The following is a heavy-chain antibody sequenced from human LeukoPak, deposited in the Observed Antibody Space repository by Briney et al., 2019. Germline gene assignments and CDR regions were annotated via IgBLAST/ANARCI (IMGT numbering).Heavy chain of an antibody. CDR3: ASLAHSSSWAYYFDY. Sequence: GSLRLSCAASGFTFSSYSMNWVRQAPGKGLEWVSYISSSSSTIYYADSVKGRFTISRDNAKNSLYLQMNSLRAEDTAVYYCASLAHSSSWAYYFDYWGQGTLVTVSS. CDR2: ISSSSSTI. V-gene: IGHV3-48*04. CDR1: GFTFSSYS. J-gene: IGHJ4*02. D-gene: IGHD6-13*01.